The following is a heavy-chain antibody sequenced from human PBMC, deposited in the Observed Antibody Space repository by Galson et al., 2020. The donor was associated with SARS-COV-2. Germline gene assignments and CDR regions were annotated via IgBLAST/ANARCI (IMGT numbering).Heavy chain of an antibody. CDR3: ARDGNYYDSSGYLANRNNAFDI. Sequence: GESLKISCEASGFTFSSYWMSWVRQAPGKGLEWVANIKQAGSEKYYVDSVKGRFTISRDNAKNSLYLQMNSLRAEDTAVYYCARDGNYYDSSGYLANRNNAFDIWGQGTMVTVSS. CDR2: IKQAGSEK. D-gene: IGHD3-22*01. J-gene: IGHJ3*02. CDR1: GFTFSSYW. V-gene: IGHV3-7*01.